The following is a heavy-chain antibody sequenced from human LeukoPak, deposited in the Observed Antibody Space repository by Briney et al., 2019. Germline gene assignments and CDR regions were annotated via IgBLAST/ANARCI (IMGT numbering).Heavy chain of an antibody. CDR3: ARIKDYYYDSSGYFDY. D-gene: IGHD3-22*01. J-gene: IGHJ4*02. Sequence: GGSLRLSCAASGFAFSSYAMHWVRQAPGKGLEWVAVISYDGSNKYYADSVKGRFTISRDNSKNTLYLQMNSLRAEDTAVYYCARIKDYYYDSSGYFDYWGQGTLVTVSS. V-gene: IGHV3-30-3*01. CDR1: GFAFSSYA. CDR2: ISYDGSNK.